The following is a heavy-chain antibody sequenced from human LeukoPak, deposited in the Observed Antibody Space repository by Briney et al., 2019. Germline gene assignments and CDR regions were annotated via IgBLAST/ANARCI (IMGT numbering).Heavy chain of an antibody. CDR1: GFTFSSYA. V-gene: IGHV3-30*04. CDR2: ISYDGSNK. Sequence: GGSLRLSCAASGFTFSSYAMHWVRQAPGKGLEWVAVISYDGSNKYYADSVKGRFTISRDNSKNTLYLQMNSLRAEDTAVYYCARVLHSSTSYATYYYGMDVWGQGTTVTVSS. CDR3: ARVLHSSTSYATYYYGMDV. J-gene: IGHJ6*02. D-gene: IGHD2-2*01.